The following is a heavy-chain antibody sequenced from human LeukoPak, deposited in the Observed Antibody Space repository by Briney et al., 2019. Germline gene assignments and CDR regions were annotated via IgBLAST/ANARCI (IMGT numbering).Heavy chain of an antibody. CDR3: AGISP. J-gene: IGHJ4*02. Sequence: GGSLRLSCAASGFTFSSYWMSWVRQAPGKGLEWVSGIYSGGSIYYADSVKGRFTISRDNSRNTLYLQMNSLRAEDTAVYYCAGISPWGQGTLVTVSS. CDR1: GFTFSSYW. CDR2: IYSGGSI. V-gene: IGHV3-66*01.